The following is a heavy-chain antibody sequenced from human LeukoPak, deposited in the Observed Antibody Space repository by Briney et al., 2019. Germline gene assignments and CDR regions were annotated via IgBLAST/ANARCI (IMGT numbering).Heavy chain of an antibody. CDR2: ISYDGSDK. V-gene: IGHV3-30*18. Sequence: GRSLRLSCAASGFTFSSYGMHWVRQAPGKGLEWVAVISYDGSDKYYADSVKGRFTISRDNSKNTLYLQMNSLRAEDTAVYYCEKDSSLQWLGTFDYWGQGTLVTVSS. J-gene: IGHJ4*02. CDR3: EKDSSLQWLGTFDY. CDR1: GFTFSSYG. D-gene: IGHD6-19*01.